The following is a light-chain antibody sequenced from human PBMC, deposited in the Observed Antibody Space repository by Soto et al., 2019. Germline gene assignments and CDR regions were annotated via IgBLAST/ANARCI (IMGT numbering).Light chain of an antibody. J-gene: IGKJ1*01. CDR3: QHYHSYSEA. Sequence: DIQMTQSPSNLSGSVGDRVTITCRASQTISSWLAWYQQKPGKAPKLLIYKASTLKSGVPSRFSGSGSGTEFTLTISSLHPDDFATYYCQHYHSYSEAFGQGTKVYIK. V-gene: IGKV1-5*03. CDR2: KAS. CDR1: QTISSW.